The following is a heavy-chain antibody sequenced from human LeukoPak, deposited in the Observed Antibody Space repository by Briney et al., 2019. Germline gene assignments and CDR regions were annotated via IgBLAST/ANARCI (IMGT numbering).Heavy chain of an antibody. D-gene: IGHD3-22*01. CDR1: GGSISRYY. Sequence: SETLSLTCTVSGGSISRYYWSWIRQPPGKGLEWIGYIYYSGSTNYNPSLKSRVTISVDTSKNQFSLKLSSVTAADTAVYYCARVGYYYDSSGYYSLWYFDFWGRGTLVTVSS. CDR2: IYYSGST. V-gene: IGHV4-59*01. J-gene: IGHJ2*01. CDR3: ARVGYYYDSSGYYSLWYFDF.